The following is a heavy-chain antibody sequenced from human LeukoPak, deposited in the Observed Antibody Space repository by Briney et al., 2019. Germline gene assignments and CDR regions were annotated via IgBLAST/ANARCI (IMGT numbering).Heavy chain of an antibody. CDR3: ASYPRSISTPPFDY. CDR1: GGTFSSYA. CDR2: IIPIFGTA. V-gene: IGHV1-69*05. Sequence: SVKVSCKASGGTFSSYAISWARQAPGQGLEWMGRIIPIFGTANYAQKFQGRVTITTDESTSTAYMELSSLRSEDTAVYYCASYPRSISTPPFDYWGQGTLVTVSS. J-gene: IGHJ4*02. D-gene: IGHD3-3*02.